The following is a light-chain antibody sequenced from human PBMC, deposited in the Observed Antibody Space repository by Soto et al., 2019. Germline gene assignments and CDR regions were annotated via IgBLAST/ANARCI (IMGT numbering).Light chain of an antibody. V-gene: IGLV1-40*01. CDR2: GNS. CDR3: QSYVSSLSGYV. Sequence: QSVLTQPPSVSGAPGQRVTISCTGSSSNIGAGYDVHWYQQLPGTAPKLLIYGNSNRPSGVPDRFSGSKSGTSASLAITGRRAEDEAVYYCQSYVSSLSGYVFGIGTKLPVL. CDR1: SSNIGAGYD. J-gene: IGLJ1*01.